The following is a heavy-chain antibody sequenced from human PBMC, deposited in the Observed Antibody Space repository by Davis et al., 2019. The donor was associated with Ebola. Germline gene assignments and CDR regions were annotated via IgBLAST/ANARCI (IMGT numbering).Heavy chain of an antibody. V-gene: IGHV3-66*04. D-gene: IGHD3-10*01. Sequence: PGGSLRLSCAASGLTVSDNYMSWVRQAPGKGPEWVSVLYRDGRTYYADSVKGRFTVSRDDSKNTLYLQMNTLRVEDTAMYYCARHASGDFWYFGLWGRGTLVTVSS. CDR2: LYRDGRT. J-gene: IGHJ2*01. CDR1: GLTVSDNY. CDR3: ARHASGDFWYFGL.